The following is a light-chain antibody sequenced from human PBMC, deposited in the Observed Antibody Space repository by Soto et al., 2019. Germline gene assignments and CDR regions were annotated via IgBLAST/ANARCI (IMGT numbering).Light chain of an antibody. Sequence: QSALTQPASVSGSPGQSITISCTGSNSDVGGHNFVSWYQQHPGKAPKLMIFEVTNRASGISSRFSASKTGNTASLTISGLQAEDEADYYCSSYASSTTPLIFGGGTKVTVL. CDR1: NSDVGGHNF. J-gene: IGLJ2*01. CDR3: SSYASSTTPLI. V-gene: IGLV2-14*01. CDR2: EVT.